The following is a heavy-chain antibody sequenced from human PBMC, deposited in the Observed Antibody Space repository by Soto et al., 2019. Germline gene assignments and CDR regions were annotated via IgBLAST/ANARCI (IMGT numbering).Heavy chain of an antibody. D-gene: IGHD6-19*01. V-gene: IGHV6-1*01. CDR3: ARGSYYSGWV. J-gene: IGHJ4*02. Sequence: PSQTLSLTCAISGYSVSSTSTALSWIRQSPSRGLEWLGRTYYRSNWYSDYAVSVKSRITINPDTSKNQFSLQLNSVTPEDTAVYYCARGSYYSGWVWGQGTLVTVSS. CDR1: GYSVSSTSTA. CDR2: TYYRSNWYS.